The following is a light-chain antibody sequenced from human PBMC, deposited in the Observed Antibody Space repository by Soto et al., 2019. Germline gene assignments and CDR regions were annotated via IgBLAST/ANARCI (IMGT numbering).Light chain of an antibody. V-gene: IGKV3-15*01. CDR1: QSVGSN. CDR3: QQSNNSPKT. CDR2: DAS. Sequence: EIVMTQSPDTLSVSPGETATLSCRASQSVGSNLAWYQQKPGQAPRLLISDASTRAAGLPARFSGSGSGTEFTLTISSPQSEDFAVYYCQQSNNSPKTFGQGTKV. J-gene: IGKJ1*01.